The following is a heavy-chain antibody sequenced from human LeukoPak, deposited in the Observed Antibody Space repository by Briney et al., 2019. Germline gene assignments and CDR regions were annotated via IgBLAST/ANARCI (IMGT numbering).Heavy chain of an antibody. Sequence: SETLSLTCTVSGGSISSSSYYWGWIRQPPGKGLEWIGSIYYSGSTYYNPSLKSRVTISVDTSKNQFSLKLSSVTAADTAVYYCARVAGSSSPQRVGYYFDYWGQGTLVTVSS. CDR1: GGSISSSSYY. CDR2: IYYSGST. J-gene: IGHJ4*02. V-gene: IGHV4-39*07. D-gene: IGHD6-6*01. CDR3: ARVAGSSSPQRVGYYFDY.